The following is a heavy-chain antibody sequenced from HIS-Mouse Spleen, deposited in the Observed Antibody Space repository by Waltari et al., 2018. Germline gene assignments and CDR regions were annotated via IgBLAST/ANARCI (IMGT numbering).Heavy chain of an antibody. V-gene: IGHV3-66*01. CDR3: ARDIKAAAC. CDR1: GFTVSSNY. CDR2: IYSSGST. J-gene: IGHJ4*02. Sequence: EVQLVESGGGLVQPGGSLRLSCAASGFTVSSNYMRWVRQAPGKGVEWVAVIYSSGSTYYADSVKGRVTISRDNSKTTLYLQMNSLRAEDTAVYYCARDIKAAACWGQGTLVTVSS. D-gene: IGHD6-13*01.